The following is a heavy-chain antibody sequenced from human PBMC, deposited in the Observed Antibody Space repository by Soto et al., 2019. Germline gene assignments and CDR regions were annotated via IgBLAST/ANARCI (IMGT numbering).Heavy chain of an antibody. J-gene: IGHJ5*02. CDR2: INHSGST. V-gene: IGHV4-34*01. D-gene: IGHD2-15*01. CDR1: SGSFSGYY. Sequence: SETLSLTCAVYSGSFSGYYWSWIRQPPGNGLEWIGEINHSGSTNYNPSLKSRVTISVDTSKNQFSLKLSSVTAADTTVYYFARHGIVVVVAATAGWFDPWGQGTLVTASS. CDR3: ARHGIVVVVAATAGWFDP.